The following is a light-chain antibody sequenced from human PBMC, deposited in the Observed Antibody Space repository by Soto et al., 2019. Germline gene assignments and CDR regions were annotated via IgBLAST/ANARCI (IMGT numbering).Light chain of an antibody. Sequence: GDSVTITCRASQRISSWLAWYQQKPGKAPQLLIYDASSLQSGVPSRFSGSGSGTEFTLTISSLQPDDFAVYYCQQYGRSPFTFGPGTKVDIK. CDR3: QQYGRSPFT. J-gene: IGKJ3*01. V-gene: IGKV1-5*01. CDR1: QRISSW. CDR2: DAS.